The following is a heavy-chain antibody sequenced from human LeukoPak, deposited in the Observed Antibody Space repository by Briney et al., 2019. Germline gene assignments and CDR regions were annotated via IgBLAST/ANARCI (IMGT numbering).Heavy chain of an antibody. J-gene: IGHJ6*02. D-gene: IGHD3-3*01. V-gene: IGHV3-7*01. CDR2: IKQDGSEK. CDR1: GFTFSSYC. Sequence: GGSLRLSCAASGFTFSSYCMSWVRQAPGKGLEWVANIKQDGSEKYYVDSVKGRSTISRDNAKNSLYLQMNSLRAEDTAVYYCAREIFGVGTDYYYYGMDVWGQGTTVTVSS. CDR3: AREIFGVGTDYYYYGMDV.